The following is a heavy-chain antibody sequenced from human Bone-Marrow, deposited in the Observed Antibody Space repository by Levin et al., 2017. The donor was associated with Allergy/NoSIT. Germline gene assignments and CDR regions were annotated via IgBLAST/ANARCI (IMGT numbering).Heavy chain of an antibody. Sequence: SGPTLVKPTQTLTLTCTFSGFSLSTSGVGVGWIRQPPRKALEWLALIYWDDEKRYSPSLKSRLTITRDTSKNQVVLTMTNMDPVDTGTYYCANGRGYYDPSGYYYNWFDPWGQGTLVTVSS. CDR2: IYWDDEK. CDR1: GFSLSTSGVG. J-gene: IGHJ5*02. CDR3: ANGRGYYDPSGYYYNWFDP. V-gene: IGHV2-5*02. D-gene: IGHD3-22*01.